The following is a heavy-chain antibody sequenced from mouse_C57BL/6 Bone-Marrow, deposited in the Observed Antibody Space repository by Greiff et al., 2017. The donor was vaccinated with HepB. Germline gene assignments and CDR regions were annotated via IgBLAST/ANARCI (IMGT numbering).Heavy chain of an antibody. D-gene: IGHD2-1*01. CDR3: AIGNYDAMDY. CDR2: IHPSDSDT. CDR1: GYTFTSYW. V-gene: IGHV1-74*01. J-gene: IGHJ4*01. Sequence: QVQLQQPGAELVKPGASVKVSCKASGYTFTSYWMHWVKQRPGQGLEWIGRIHPSDSDTNYNQKFTGKATWTVDKSSSTAYMQLSSLTSEASAVYYCAIGNYDAMDYWGQGTSVTVSS.